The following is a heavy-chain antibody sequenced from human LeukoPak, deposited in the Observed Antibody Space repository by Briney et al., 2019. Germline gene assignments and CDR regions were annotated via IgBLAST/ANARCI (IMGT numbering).Heavy chain of an antibody. CDR3: ASHRTGNYPHSNFDY. V-gene: IGHV3-23*01. J-gene: IGHJ4*02. CDR2: ISSSGGTT. Sequence: GGSLRLPCAASGFTFSNYAMSWVRQAPGKRLEWVSAISSSGGTTYYADSVKGRFTISRDNSKNTLYLHVNSLRADDTAVYYCASHRTGNYPHSNFDYWGQGTLVTVSS. D-gene: IGHD2-8*02. CDR1: GFTFSNYA.